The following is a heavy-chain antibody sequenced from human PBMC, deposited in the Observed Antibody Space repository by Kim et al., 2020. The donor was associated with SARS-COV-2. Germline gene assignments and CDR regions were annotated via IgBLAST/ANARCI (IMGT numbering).Heavy chain of an antibody. V-gene: IGHV4-59*08. CDR3: ARRGHGSGWGYLDS. J-gene: IGHJ4*02. Sequence: SLESRLTMSMDTSKNQLSLKLTSVTAADTAVYYCARRGHGSGWGYLDSWGQGTLVTVSS. D-gene: IGHD6-19*01.